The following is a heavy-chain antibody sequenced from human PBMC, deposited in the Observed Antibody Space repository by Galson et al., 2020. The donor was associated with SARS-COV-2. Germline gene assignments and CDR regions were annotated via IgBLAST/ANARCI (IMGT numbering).Heavy chain of an antibody. Sequence: SGPTMVKPTQTLTLNCTFSGFSLSASGVGVGWIRQPPGKALEWLALIYWDDDKRSSPSLKSRLTITKDTSKNQVVLTMTNMDPVDTATYYCAHSSSVIAILGYWGQGTLVTVSS. CDR2: IYWDDDK. V-gene: IGHV2-5*02. J-gene: IGHJ4*02. CDR1: GFSLSASGVG. D-gene: IGHD2-21*01. CDR3: AHSSSVIAILGY.